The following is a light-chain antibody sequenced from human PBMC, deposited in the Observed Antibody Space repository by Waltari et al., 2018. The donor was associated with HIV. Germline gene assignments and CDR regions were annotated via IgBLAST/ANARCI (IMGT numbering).Light chain of an antibody. CDR1: QSLLFRSDNKNY. Sequence: DIVMTQSPDSLAVSLGERATINCKSSQSLLFRSDNKNYLTWYQQKPGQPPKLLIYWASTRESGVPDRFSGSGSVTDFTLTISSLQAEDVAVYYCQQYYSSPTFGQGTKVEIK. CDR2: WAS. J-gene: IGKJ1*01. V-gene: IGKV4-1*01. CDR3: QQYYSSPT.